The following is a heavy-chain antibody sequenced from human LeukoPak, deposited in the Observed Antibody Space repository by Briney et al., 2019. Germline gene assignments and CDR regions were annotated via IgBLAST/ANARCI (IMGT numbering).Heavy chain of an antibody. V-gene: IGHV4-30-2*01. CDR2: IYHSGST. D-gene: IGHD3-22*01. CDR1: GGSISSGGYS. CDR3: ARGRRSSGYFDY. J-gene: IGHJ4*02. Sequence: PSETLSLTCAVSGGSISSGGYSWSWIRQPPGTGLEWIGYIYHSGSTYYNPSLKSRVTISVDRSKNQFSLKLSSVTAADTAVYYCARGRRSSGYFDYWGQGTLVTVSS.